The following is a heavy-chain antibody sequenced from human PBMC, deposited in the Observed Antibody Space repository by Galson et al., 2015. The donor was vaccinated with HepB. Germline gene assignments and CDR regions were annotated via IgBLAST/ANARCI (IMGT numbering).Heavy chain of an antibody. Sequence: LRLSCAASGFTFSSYGMHWVRQAPGKGLEWVAVIWYDGSNKYYADSVKGRFTISRDNSKNTLYLQMNSLRAEDTAVYYCAKEYSSSWYHPSSYYYYYGMDVWGQGTTVTVSS. CDR2: IWYDGSNK. CDR3: AKEYSSSWYHPSSYYYYYGMDV. V-gene: IGHV3-33*06. D-gene: IGHD6-13*01. CDR1: GFTFSSYG. J-gene: IGHJ6*02.